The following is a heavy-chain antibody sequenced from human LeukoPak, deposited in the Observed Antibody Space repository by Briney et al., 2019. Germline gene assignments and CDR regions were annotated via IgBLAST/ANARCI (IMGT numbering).Heavy chain of an antibody. CDR1: GFTFSSYA. CDR2: ISGSGGST. CDR3: ANHTVVVVAATEDYFDY. Sequence: GGSLRLSCAASGFTFSSYAMSWVRQAPGKGLEWVSAISGSGGSTYYADSVKGRFTISRDNSKNTLYLQMNSLRAEDTAVYYCANHTVVVVAATEDYFDYWGQGTLVTVSS. D-gene: IGHD2-15*01. V-gene: IGHV3-23*01. J-gene: IGHJ4*02.